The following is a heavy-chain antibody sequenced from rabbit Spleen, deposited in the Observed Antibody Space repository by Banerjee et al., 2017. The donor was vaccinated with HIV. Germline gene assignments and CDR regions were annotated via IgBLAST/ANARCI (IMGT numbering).Heavy chain of an antibody. CDR3: AGGDGYAYGGYDL. V-gene: IGHV1S45*01. J-gene: IGHJ4*01. D-gene: IGHD6-1*01. CDR2: IYGDSSGST. CDR1: GVSFSSSYY. Sequence: QQQLVESGGGLVQPGGSLTLTCKASGVSFSSSYYMCWVRQAPGKGLECIACIYGDSSGSTWYASWAKGRFTISRTSSTTATLQMTSLTAADTATYFCAGGDGYAYGGYDLWGQGTLVTVS.